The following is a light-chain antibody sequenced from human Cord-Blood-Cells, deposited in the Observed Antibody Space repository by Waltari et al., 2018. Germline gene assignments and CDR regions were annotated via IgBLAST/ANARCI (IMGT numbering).Light chain of an antibody. V-gene: IGLV2-14*01. Sequence: QSALTQPASVSGSPGQSITISCTGTSRDDGGHNYAPWYQQHPGKAPKLMIYDVSNRPSGVSNRFSGSKSGTTASLTISGLQAEDEADYYCSSYTSSSTLVFGTGTKVTVL. CDR2: DVS. CDR1: SRDDGGHNY. CDR3: SSYTSSSTLV. J-gene: IGLJ1*01.